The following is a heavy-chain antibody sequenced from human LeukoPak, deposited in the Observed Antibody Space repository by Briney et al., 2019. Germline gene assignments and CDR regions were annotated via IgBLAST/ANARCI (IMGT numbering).Heavy chain of an antibody. J-gene: IGHJ6*03. Sequence: PGGSLRLSCAASGFTVSSNYMNWVRQAPGKGLEWVSIIYSGGSTYYADSVKGRFTISRDNSKNILYLQMNSLRAEDTAVYYCATVRSNYYYYYMDVWGKGTTVTVSS. D-gene: IGHD1-14*01. CDR2: IYSGGST. CDR1: GFTVSSNY. V-gene: IGHV3-53*01. CDR3: ATVRSNYYYYYMDV.